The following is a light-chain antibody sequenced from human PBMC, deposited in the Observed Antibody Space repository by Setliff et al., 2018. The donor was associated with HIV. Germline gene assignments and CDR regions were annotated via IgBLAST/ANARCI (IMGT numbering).Light chain of an antibody. V-gene: IGLV2-14*03. J-gene: IGLJ1*01. CDR1: SSDVGGYNY. CDR2: DVT. Sequence: QSALAQPGSVSGSPGQSITISCTGTSSDVGGYNYVSWYQQHPGKAPNVVIYDVTNRPSGISNRFSGSKSGNMASLTISGLQAEDEADYYCCSYTTSITYVFGTGTKVTVL. CDR3: CSYTTSITYV.